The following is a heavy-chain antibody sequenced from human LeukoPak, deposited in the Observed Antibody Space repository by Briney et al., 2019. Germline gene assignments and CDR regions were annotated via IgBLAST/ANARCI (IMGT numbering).Heavy chain of an antibody. V-gene: IGHV3-30*04. D-gene: IGHD1-26*01. J-gene: IGHJ4*02. CDR2: VAHDEKTI. CDR1: GFTFTGHS. CDR3: AREKQSGGTPFDY. Sequence: GRSLRLSCVASGFTFTGHSMHWVHQAPGKGLEWVAVVAHDEKTIFYADSLKGRFTVSRDNSKNTVYLQMNSLRDEDTAVCYCAREKQSGGTPFDYWGQGSLVTVSS.